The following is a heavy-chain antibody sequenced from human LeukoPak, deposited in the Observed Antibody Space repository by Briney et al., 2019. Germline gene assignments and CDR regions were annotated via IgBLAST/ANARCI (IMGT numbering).Heavy chain of an antibody. J-gene: IGHJ5*02. Sequence: PSETLSLTCTVSGGSVSSGSYYRSWIRQPPGKGLEWIGEINHSGSTNYNPSLKSRVTISVDTSKNQFSLKLSSVTAADTAVYYCAREHSSSSWFDPWGQGILVTVSS. CDR3: AREHSSSSWFDP. V-gene: IGHV4-39*07. D-gene: IGHD6-13*01. CDR2: INHSGST. CDR1: GGSVSSGSYY.